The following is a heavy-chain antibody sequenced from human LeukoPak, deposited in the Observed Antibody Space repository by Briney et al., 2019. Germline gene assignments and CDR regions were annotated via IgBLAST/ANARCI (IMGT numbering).Heavy chain of an antibody. Sequence: GGSLRLSCAASGFTFSSSAMSWVRQVPGKGLEWVSGISASGGSTSYADSVRGRFTISRDNSKNTLYVQMNSLRDEDTAVYYWAKDKRGESPHYLAPGGRGPRSTVS. CDR1: GFTFSSSA. J-gene: IGHJ5*02. CDR2: ISASGGST. CDR3: AKDKRGESPHYLAP. D-gene: IGHD3-16*01. V-gene: IGHV3-23*01.